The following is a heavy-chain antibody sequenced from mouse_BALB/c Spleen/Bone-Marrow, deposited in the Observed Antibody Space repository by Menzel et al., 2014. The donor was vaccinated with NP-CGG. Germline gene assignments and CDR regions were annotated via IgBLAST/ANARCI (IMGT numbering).Heavy chain of an antibody. V-gene: IGHV4-1*02. CDR3: ARLNYYGNLFV. Sequence: EVKLMESGGGLVQPGGSLKLSCAASGFDFSRYWMSWVRQAPGKGLEWIGEINPDSSTINYTPSLKDKFIISRDNAKNTLYLQMSKVRSEDTALYYCARLNYYGNLFVWGAGTTGTVSS. J-gene: IGHJ1*01. CDR2: INPDSSTI. CDR1: GFDFSRYW. D-gene: IGHD1-2*01.